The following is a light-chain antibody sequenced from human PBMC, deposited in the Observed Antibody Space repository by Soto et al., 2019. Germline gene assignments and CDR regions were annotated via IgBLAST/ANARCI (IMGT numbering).Light chain of an antibody. J-gene: IGKJ1*01. CDR2: GAS. Sequence: EIVMTQSPDTLSVSPGERATLSCRASQSVSSNLAWYQQKPGQAPRLLIYGASTRATGIPARFSGSGSGTEFTLTISSLQSEDFAVYYCQQYNNWPPTWTFGQGTKLEIK. CDR3: QQYNNWPPTWT. V-gene: IGKV3-15*01. CDR1: QSVSSN.